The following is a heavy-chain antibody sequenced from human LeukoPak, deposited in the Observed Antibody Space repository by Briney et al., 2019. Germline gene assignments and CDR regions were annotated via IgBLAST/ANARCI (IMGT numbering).Heavy chain of an antibody. CDR2: IGISSGNT. CDR3: ARDTKYAFDN. D-gene: IGHD2-2*01. Sequence: PGGSLRLSCAASGFTFSSYNMNWVRQAPGKGLEWISYIGISSGNTKYADSVKGRFTISGDKAKNSVYLQMNSLRVEDTAVYYCARDTKYAFDNWGQGTLVTVSS. CDR1: GFTFSSYN. J-gene: IGHJ4*02. V-gene: IGHV3-48*01.